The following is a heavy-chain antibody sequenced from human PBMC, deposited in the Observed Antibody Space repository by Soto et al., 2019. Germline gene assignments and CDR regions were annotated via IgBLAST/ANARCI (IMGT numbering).Heavy chain of an antibody. Sequence: GGSLILSCAAAGFTFSSYDMHWVRQATGKGLEWVSAIGTAGDTYYPGSVKGRFTISRENAKNSLYLQMNSLRAGDTAVYYCAREGLSKYYDFWSGSTPPMDVWGKGTTVTVSS. D-gene: IGHD3-3*01. CDR2: IGTAGDT. J-gene: IGHJ6*03. CDR1: GFTFSSYD. V-gene: IGHV3-13*01. CDR3: AREGLSKYYDFWSGSTPPMDV.